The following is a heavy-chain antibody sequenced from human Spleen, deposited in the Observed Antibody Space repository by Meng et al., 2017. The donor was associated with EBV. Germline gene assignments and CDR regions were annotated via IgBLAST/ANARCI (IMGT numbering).Heavy chain of an antibody. CDR2: INVGNGDT. CDR3: VRDSSGDSRRFDP. CDR1: GYSFTRYA. J-gene: IGHJ5*02. Sequence: QVQFVQPGDEVKKLGASVTVSSEASGYSFTRYAMHWVRQAPGQRLEWMGWINVGNGDTKYSQKFHGRVTITRDTSATTAYMELSSLTSEDTAVYYCVRDSSGDSRRFDPWGQGTLVTVSS. D-gene: IGHD6-19*01. V-gene: IGHV1-3*01.